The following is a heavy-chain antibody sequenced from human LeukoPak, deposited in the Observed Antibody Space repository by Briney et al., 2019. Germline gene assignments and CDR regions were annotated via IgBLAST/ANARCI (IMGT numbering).Heavy chain of an antibody. CDR1: GGSISSGDYY. V-gene: IGHV4-30-4*08. D-gene: IGHD3-22*01. CDR2: IYYSGST. Sequence: SETLSLTCTVSGGSISSGDYYWSWIRQPPGKGLEWIGYIYYSGSTYYNPSLKSRVTISVDTSKNQFSLKLSSVTAADTAVYYCASIPYYDSSGYVDYWGQGTLVTVSS. CDR3: ASIPYYDSSGYVDY. J-gene: IGHJ4*02.